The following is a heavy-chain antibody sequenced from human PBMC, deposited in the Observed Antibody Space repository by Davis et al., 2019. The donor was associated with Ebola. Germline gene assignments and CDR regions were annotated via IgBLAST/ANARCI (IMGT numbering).Heavy chain of an antibody. CDR2: INPADPDT. J-gene: IGHJ4*02. CDR1: GYSFTNYW. D-gene: IGHD6-19*01. V-gene: IGHV5-51*01. CDR3: ALTNIPVADPAHFDS. Sequence: PGGSLRLSCKGSGYSFTNYWIGWVRQMPGKGLEWMGIINPADPDTRYSPSFQGQVTISADRSTSTAYLQWSSLKASDTAMYYYALTNIPVADPAHFDSWGQGALVTVSS.